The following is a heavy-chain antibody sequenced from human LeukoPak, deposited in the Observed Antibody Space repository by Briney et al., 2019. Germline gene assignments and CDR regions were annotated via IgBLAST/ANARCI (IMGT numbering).Heavy chain of an antibody. Sequence: GGSLRLSCAASGFTFSSYWMHWVRQAPGKGLVWVSAISGSGGNTYYADSVKGRFTISRDNSKNTLYLQINSLRAEDTAVYYCAKRQAPGYGFDYWGQGTLVTVSS. CDR1: GFTFSSYW. V-gene: IGHV3-23*01. CDR2: ISGSGGNT. CDR3: AKRQAPGYGFDY. J-gene: IGHJ4*02. D-gene: IGHD5-12*01.